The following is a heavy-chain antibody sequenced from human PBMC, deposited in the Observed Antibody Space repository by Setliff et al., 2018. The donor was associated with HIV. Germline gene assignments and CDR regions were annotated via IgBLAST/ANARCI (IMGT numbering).Heavy chain of an antibody. V-gene: IGHV4-39*01. J-gene: IGHJ6*03. CDR3: ARQWAERVMDV. CDR1: GGSIDSFSYY. CDR2: IYHSGST. D-gene: IGHD1-26*01. Sequence: SETLSLTCAVSGGSIDSFSYYWGWIRQTPGKELEWIGNIYHSGSTNYNPSLKSRAAISVDRSKRHFFLKLRSVTAADTAVYYYARQWAERVMDVWGNGTTVTVSS.